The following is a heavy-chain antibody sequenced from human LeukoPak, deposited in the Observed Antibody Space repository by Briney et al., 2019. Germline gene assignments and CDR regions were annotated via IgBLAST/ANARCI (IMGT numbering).Heavy chain of an antibody. V-gene: IGHV4-59*08. CDR2: IYYSGST. Sequence: PSETLSLTCTVSGGSISSYYWSWIRQPPGKGLVWIGYIYYSGSTNYNPSLKSRVTISVDTSKNQFSLRLSSVTAADTAVYYCARGLLLRYLPSDSTDAWGQESTVTVS. D-gene: IGHD3-9*01. CDR1: GGSISSYY. CDR3: ARGLLLRYLPSDSTDA. J-gene: IGHJ6*02.